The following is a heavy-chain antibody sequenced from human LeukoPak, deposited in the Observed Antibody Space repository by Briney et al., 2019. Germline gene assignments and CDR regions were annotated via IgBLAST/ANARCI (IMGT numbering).Heavy chain of an antibody. D-gene: IGHD6-6*01. Sequence: SETLSLTCTVSGGSTSSYWSWIRQPPGQGLEWIGYIYYSGSTSYNPSLKSRVTISLDMSKNLFSLKLTSETAADTAVYYCARDQGYGSSSVWGQGKMVTVSS. V-gene: IGHV4-59*01. CDR1: GGSTSSY. CDR2: IYYSGST. J-gene: IGHJ3*01. CDR3: ARDQGYGSSSV.